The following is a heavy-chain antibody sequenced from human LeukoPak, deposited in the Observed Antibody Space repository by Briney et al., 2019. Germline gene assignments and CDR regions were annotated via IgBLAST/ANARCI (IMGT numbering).Heavy chain of an antibody. V-gene: IGHV4-59*01. CDR2: VYYSGSI. Sequence: KPSETLSLTCSVSGGSISSFYWSWIRQPPGKGLEWIGYVYYSGSINYNPSLKSRVTISADTSKNQFSLKLTSVTAADTAVYYCARDSVGTPISGSRAFDIWGQGTMVTVSS. J-gene: IGHJ3*02. CDR3: ARDSVGTPISGSRAFDI. CDR1: GGSISSFY. D-gene: IGHD1-26*01.